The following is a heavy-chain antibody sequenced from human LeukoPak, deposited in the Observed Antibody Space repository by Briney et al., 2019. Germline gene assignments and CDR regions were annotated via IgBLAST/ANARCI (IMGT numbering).Heavy chain of an antibody. CDR3: ARVEVVITSVGYFQH. D-gene: IGHD3-22*01. Sequence: SETLSLTCTVSGYSISSGYCWGWIRQPPGKGLEWIGSIYHSGSTYYNPSLKSRVTISVDTSKNQFSLKLSSVTAADTAVYYCARVEVVITSVGYFQHWGQGTLVTVSS. CDR1: GYSISSGYC. V-gene: IGHV4-38-2*02. CDR2: IYHSGST. J-gene: IGHJ1*01.